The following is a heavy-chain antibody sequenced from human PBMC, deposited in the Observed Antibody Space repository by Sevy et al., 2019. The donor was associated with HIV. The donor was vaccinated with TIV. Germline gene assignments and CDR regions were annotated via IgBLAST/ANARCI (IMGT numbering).Heavy chain of an antibody. J-gene: IGHJ1*01. V-gene: IGHV4-4*07. CDR3: ASGGYYDSSGYYDRFEYFQH. Sequence: SETLALTCTVSGGSISSYYWSWIRQPAGKGLEWIGRIYTSGSTNYNPSLKSRVTMSVDTSKNQFSLKLSSVTAAETAVYYCASGGYYDSSGYYDRFEYFQHWGQGTLVTVSS. D-gene: IGHD3-22*01. CDR1: GGSISSYY. CDR2: IYTSGST.